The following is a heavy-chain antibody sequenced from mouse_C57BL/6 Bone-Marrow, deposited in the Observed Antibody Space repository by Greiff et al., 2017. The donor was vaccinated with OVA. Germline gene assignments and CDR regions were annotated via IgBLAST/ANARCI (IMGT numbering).Heavy chain of an antibody. D-gene: IGHD1-1*01. J-gene: IGHJ2*01. CDR3: ARKDYGSSYSDY. Sequence: QVQLQQPGAELVMPGASVKLSCKASGYTFTSYWMHWVKQRPGQGLEWIGEIDPSDSYTNYNQKFKGKSTLTVDKSSSTAYMQLSSLTSEDSAVYYCARKDYGSSYSDYWGQGTTLTVSS. CDR2: IDPSDSYT. V-gene: IGHV1-69*01. CDR1: GYTFTSYW.